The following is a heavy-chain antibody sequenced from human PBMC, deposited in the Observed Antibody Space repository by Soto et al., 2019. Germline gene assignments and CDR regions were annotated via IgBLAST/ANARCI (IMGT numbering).Heavy chain of an antibody. CDR3: AKFSVEDYGGISFSGMDV. J-gene: IGHJ6*02. CDR1: GFTFSSYG. Sequence: QVQLVESGGGVVQPGRSLRLSCAASGFTFSSYGMHWVRQAPGKGLEWVAVISYDGSNKYYADSVKGRFTISRDNSKNTLYLQMNSLRAEDTAVYYCAKFSVEDYGGISFSGMDVWGQGTTVTVSS. CDR2: ISYDGSNK. V-gene: IGHV3-30*18. D-gene: IGHD4-17*01.